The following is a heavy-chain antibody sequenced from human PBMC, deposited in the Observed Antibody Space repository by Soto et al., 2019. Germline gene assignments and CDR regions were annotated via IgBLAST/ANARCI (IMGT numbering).Heavy chain of an antibody. CDR2: LYDVDGS. D-gene: IGHD1-1*01. CDR3: ATWHEREHAYDV. V-gene: IGHV3-53*01. CDR1: GLTVSGKKY. Sequence: PGGSLRLSCAASGLTVSGKKYVAWVRQAPWKGLEWVSALYDVDGSFYSDSVKGRFTTSSDSSKTTVYLQMNDLRPADTAVYYCATWHEREHAYDVWGQGTTVTVSS. J-gene: IGHJ3*01.